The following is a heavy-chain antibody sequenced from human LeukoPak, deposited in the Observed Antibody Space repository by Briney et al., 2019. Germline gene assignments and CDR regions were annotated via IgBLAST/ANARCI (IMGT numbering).Heavy chain of an antibody. CDR2: IYTSGST. CDR1: GGSISSYY. J-gene: IGHJ4*02. D-gene: IGHD6-13*01. CDR3: ARDGSSWYHSQIDY. V-gene: IGHV4-4*07. Sequence: SETLSLTCTVSGGSISSYYWSWIRQPAGKGLKWIGHIYTSGSTNYNPSLKSRVTMSVDTSKNQFPLKLSSVTAADTAVYYCARDGSSWYHSQIDYWGQGTLVTVSS.